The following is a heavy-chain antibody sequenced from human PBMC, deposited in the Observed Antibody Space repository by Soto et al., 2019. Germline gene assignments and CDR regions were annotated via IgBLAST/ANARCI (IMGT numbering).Heavy chain of an antibody. CDR2: IIPVFGTP. CDR1: GGILSNYG. V-gene: IGHV1-69*13. J-gene: IGHJ6*02. D-gene: IGHD3-22*01. Sequence: ASVKVSCKASGGILSNYGISWVRQAPGQGLEWMGAIIPVFGTPNYAQKFQDRVTITADESTTTVYMEVRSLTSEDTAVYYCARGDATKIVVTTYYAMDVWGQGTTVIVSS. CDR3: ARGDATKIVVTTYYAMDV.